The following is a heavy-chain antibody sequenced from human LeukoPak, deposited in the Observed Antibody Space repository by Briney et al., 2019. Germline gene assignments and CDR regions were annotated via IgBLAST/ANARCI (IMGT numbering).Heavy chain of an antibody. CDR2: IYYSGST. D-gene: IGHD6-19*01. Sequence: SETLSLTCTVSGGSISSYYWSWIRQPPGKGLEWIGYIYYSGSTNYNPSLKSRVTISVDTSKNQFSLKLSSVTAAGTAVYYCARHVGRYSSGWYWFDPWGQGTLVTVSS. CDR1: GGSISSYY. CDR3: ARHVGRYSSGWYWFDP. V-gene: IGHV4-59*08. J-gene: IGHJ5*02.